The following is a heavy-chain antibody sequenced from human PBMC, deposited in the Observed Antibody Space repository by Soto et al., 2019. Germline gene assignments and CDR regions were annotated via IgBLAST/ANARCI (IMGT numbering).Heavy chain of an antibody. CDR1: GGSFSGYY. V-gene: IGHV4-34*01. CDR2: INHSGST. D-gene: IGHD6-19*01. Sequence: QVQLQQWGAGLLKPSETLSLTCAVYGGSFSGYYWSWIRQPPGKGLEWIGEINHSGSTNYNPSLKSRVTITVDKSKNQFSLKLSSVTAADMAVSYCAREYSSGFPNAFDIWGQGTMVTVSS. CDR3: AREYSSGFPNAFDI. J-gene: IGHJ3*02.